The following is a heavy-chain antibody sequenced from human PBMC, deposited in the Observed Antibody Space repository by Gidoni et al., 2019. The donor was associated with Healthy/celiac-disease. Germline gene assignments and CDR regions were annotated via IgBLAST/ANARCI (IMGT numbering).Heavy chain of an antibody. J-gene: IGHJ5*02. CDR1: GFTFRSYS. Sequence: EVQLVESGGGLVQPGGSLRLSCAASGFTFRSYSMNWVRQAPGKGLEWVSYISSSSSTIYYADSVKGRFTISRDNAKNSLYLQMNSLRDEDTAVYYCARRGELFIRRNWFDPWGQGTLVTVSS. D-gene: IGHD3-10*01. V-gene: IGHV3-48*02. CDR3: ARRGELFIRRNWFDP. CDR2: ISSSSSTI.